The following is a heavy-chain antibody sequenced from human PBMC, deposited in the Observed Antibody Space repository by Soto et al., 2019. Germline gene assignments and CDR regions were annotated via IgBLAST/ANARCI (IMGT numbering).Heavy chain of an antibody. CDR1: GFTFGDYA. CDR3: TYSGYDPTPGYYFDY. J-gene: IGHJ4*02. V-gene: IGHV3-49*03. Sequence: GGSLRLSCTASGFTFGDYAMSWFRQAPGKGLEWVGFIRSKAYGGTTEYAASVKGRFTISRDDSKSIAYLQMNSLKTEDTAVYYCTYSGYDPTPGYYFDYWGQGTLVTVSS. CDR2: IRSKAYGGTT. D-gene: IGHD5-12*01.